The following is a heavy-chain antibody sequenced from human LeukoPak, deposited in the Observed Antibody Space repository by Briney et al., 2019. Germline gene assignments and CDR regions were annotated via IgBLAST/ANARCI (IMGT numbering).Heavy chain of an antibody. CDR2: IWYDGSNK. CDR3: ARSIAAAGYYYYGMDV. V-gene: IGHV3-33*01. D-gene: IGHD6-13*01. Sequence: GGSLRLSCAASGFTFSSYGMHWVRQAPGKGLEWVAVIWYDGSNKYYADSVKDRFTISRDNSKNTLYLQMNSLRAEDTAVYYCARSIAAAGYYYYGMDVWGQGTTVTVSS. J-gene: IGHJ6*02. CDR1: GFTFSSYG.